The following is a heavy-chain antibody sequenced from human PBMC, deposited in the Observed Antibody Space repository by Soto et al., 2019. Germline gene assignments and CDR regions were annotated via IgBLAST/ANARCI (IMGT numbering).Heavy chain of an antibody. V-gene: IGHV3-9*01. CDR1: GFTFDDHA. CDR2: ISWNSGSI. D-gene: IGHD6-6*01. J-gene: IGHJ5*02. Sequence: PGGSLRLSCVASGFTFDDHAMYWVRQAPGKGLEWVSGISWNSGSIGYADSVKGRFTISRDNAKKSLYLQMNTLRVDDTALYYCAKFFFGDYSSSVLSWGQGTLVTVSS. CDR3: AKFFFGDYSSSVLS.